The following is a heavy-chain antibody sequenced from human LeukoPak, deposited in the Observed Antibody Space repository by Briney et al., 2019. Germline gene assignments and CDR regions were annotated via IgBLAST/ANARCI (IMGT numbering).Heavy chain of an antibody. D-gene: IGHD3-10*01. CDR1: GYTFTSYY. V-gene: IGHV1-46*01. J-gene: IGHJ4*02. CDR2: INPSGGST. Sequence: ASVKVSCKASGYTFTSYYMHWVRQAPGQGLEWMGIINPSGGSTSYAQKFQGRVTMTRDTSTSTVYMELSSLRSEDTAVYYCARAYGSGSYTLLFFDYWGQGTLVTASS. CDR3: ARAYGSGSYTLLFFDY.